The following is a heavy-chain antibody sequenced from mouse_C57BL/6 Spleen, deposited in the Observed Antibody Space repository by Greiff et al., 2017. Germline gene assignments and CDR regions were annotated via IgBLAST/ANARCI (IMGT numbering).Heavy chain of an antibody. D-gene: IGHD2-4*01. V-gene: IGHV1-82*01. CDR1: GYAFSSSW. CDR3: ARGDYDYDPFAY. J-gene: IGHJ3*01. CDR2: IYPGDGDT. Sequence: VKLQESGPELVKPGASVKISCKASGYAFSSSWMNWVKQRPGKGLEWIGRIYPGDGDTNYNGKFKGKATLTADKSSSTAYMQLSSLTSEDSAVYFYARGDYDYDPFAYWGQGTLVTVSA.